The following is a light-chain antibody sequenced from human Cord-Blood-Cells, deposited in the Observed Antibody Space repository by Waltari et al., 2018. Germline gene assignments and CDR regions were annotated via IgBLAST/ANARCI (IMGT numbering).Light chain of an antibody. CDR3: QSYDSSNVV. CDR2: EDN. J-gene: IGLJ2*01. V-gene: IGLV6-57*02. Sequence: NFMLTQPHSVSESPGKTVTISCTGSSGSIASNYVQRYQQRPGSAPPTVIYEDNQRPSGVPDRFSGSIDSSSNSASLTISGLKTEDEADYYCQSYDSSNVVFGGGTKLTVL. CDR1: SGSIASNY.